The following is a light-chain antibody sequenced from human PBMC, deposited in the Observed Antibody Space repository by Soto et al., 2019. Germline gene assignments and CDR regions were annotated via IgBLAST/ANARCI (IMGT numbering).Light chain of an antibody. CDR3: QQYNNYSPTWT. CDR1: QSISRW. J-gene: IGKJ1*01. Sequence: DIQMTQSPSTLSASIGDRVTITCRASQSISRWLAWYQQKPGKAPRLLIYDASRLESGVPSRFSGSGSGTDFTLPISSLQPDDLATYYCQQYNNYSPTWTFGRGTRVEIK. V-gene: IGKV1-5*01. CDR2: DAS.